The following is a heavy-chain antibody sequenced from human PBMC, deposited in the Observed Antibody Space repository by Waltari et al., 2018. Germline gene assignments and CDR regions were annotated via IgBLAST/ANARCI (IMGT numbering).Heavy chain of an antibody. D-gene: IGHD3-10*01. CDR1: GYTFTDYA. CDR2: ISPDNANR. J-gene: IGHJ4*02. V-gene: IGHV1-18*01. CDR3: ARAFWGSGNYFPDY. Sequence: QVQLVQTGFEVKKPGASVKVSCKTSGYTFTDYAVSWVRQAPGQGLEWMGWISPDNANRNSAHKLQGRVTLTTDTSTSTAYMELRSLRSDDTAVFYCARAFWGSGNYFPDYWGQGTLVTVSS.